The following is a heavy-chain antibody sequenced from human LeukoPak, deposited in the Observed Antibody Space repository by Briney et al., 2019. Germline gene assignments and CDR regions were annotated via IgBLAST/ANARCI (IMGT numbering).Heavy chain of an antibody. V-gene: IGHV3-9*01. J-gene: IGHJ4*02. CDR1: GFTFDDYA. Sequence: GGSLRLSCAASGFTFDDYAMPWVRQAPGKGLEWVSGISWNSGSIGYADSVKGRFTISRDNAKNSLYLQMNSLRAEDTALYYCAKGYYYDSSGYEPVDYWGQGTLVTVSS. D-gene: IGHD3-22*01. CDR2: ISWNSGSI. CDR3: AKGYYYDSSGYEPVDY.